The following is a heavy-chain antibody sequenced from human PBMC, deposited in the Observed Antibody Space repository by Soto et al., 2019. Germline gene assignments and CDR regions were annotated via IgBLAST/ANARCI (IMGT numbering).Heavy chain of an antibody. J-gene: IGHJ5*02. Sequence: LETLSLTCTVSGGSVSSGSYYWSWIRQPPGKGLEWIGYIYYSGSTNYNPSLKSRVTISVDTSKNQFSLKLSSVTAADTAVYYCARYNSGSYSKRPKYNWFAPWGQGTLVTVPQ. CDR2: IYYSGST. V-gene: IGHV4-61*01. CDR3: ARYNSGSYSKRPKYNWFAP. CDR1: GGSVSSGSYY. D-gene: IGHD1-26*01.